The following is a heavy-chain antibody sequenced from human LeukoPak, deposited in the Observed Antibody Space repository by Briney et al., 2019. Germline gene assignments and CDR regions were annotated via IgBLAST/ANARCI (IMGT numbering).Heavy chain of an antibody. V-gene: IGHV3-7*01. CDR2: INQDGSET. CDR1: GFSFTTYW. CDR3: AREIATTILDY. J-gene: IGHJ4*02. Sequence: PGGSLRLSCAASGFSFTTYWMTWVRQAPGKGLEWVANINQDGSETWYVDSVKGRLTISRDNAKNSVHLQMNSLRAEDTAVYYCAREIATTILDYWGQGTLVTVSS. D-gene: IGHD2/OR15-2a*01.